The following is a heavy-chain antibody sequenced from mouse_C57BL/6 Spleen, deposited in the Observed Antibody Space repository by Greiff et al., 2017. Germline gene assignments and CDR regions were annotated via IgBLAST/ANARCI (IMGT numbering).Heavy chain of an antibody. V-gene: IGHV1-82*01. CDR2: IYPGDGDT. CDR1: GYAFSSSW. D-gene: IGHD4-1*01. CDR3: ALTGTAMDY. J-gene: IGHJ4*01. Sequence: VQLQQSGPELVKPGASVKISCKASGYAFSSSWMNWVKQRPGKGLEWIGRIYPGDGDTNYNGKFKGKATLTADKSSSTAYMQLSSLTSEDSAVYFCALTGTAMDYWGQGTSVTVSS.